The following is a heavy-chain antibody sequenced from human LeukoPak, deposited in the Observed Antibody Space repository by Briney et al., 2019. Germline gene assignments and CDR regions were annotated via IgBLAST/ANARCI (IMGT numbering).Heavy chain of an antibody. Sequence: GGSLRLSCAASGFTFSSYWMSWVRQAPGKGLEWVANINQDGSGKYYVDSVKGRFTISRDNAKNSLYLQVNSLRAEDTAVYYCGRHIYPWKYADGFDISGQGTMVTVSS. CDR2: INQDGSGK. CDR1: GFTFSSYW. D-gene: IGHD1-7*01. J-gene: IGHJ3*02. V-gene: IGHV3-7*01. CDR3: GRHIYPWKYADGFDI.